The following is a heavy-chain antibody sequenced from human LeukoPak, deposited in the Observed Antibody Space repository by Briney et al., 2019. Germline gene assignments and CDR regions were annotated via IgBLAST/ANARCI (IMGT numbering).Heavy chain of an antibody. D-gene: IGHD5-18*01. CDR3: ARDSPRAYSYDDYYYYMDV. CDR1: GYTFTSYG. V-gene: IGHV1-18*01. J-gene: IGHJ6*03. CDR2: ISAYNGNT. Sequence: GASVKVSCKASGYTFTSYGISWVRQAPGQGLEWMGWISAYNGNTNYAQKLQGRVTMTTDTSTSTAYMELRSLRSDDTAVYYCARDSPRAYSYDDYYYYMDVWGKGTTVTVSS.